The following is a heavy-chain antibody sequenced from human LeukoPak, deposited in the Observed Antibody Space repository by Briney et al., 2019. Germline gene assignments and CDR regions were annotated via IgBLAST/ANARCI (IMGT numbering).Heavy chain of an antibody. CDR3: ARGYYYGSGSYFWFDP. D-gene: IGHD3-10*01. CDR2: ISAYNGNT. J-gene: IGHJ5*02. V-gene: IGHV1-18*01. CDR1: GGTFSSYA. Sequence: ASVKVSCKASGGTFSSYAIIWVRQAPGQGLEWMGWISAYNGNTNYAQKLQGRVTMTTDTSTSTAYMELRSLRSDDTAVYYCARGYYYGSGSYFWFDPWGQGTLVTVSS.